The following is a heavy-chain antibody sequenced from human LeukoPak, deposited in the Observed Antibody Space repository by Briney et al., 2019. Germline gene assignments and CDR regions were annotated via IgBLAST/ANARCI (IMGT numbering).Heavy chain of an antibody. CDR1: GFTLSSCA. CDR3: AKQIFGVVIGPAFDY. D-gene: IGHD3-3*01. CDR2: ISGSNTRT. Sequence: PGGSLRLSCAASGFTLSSCAMSWVRQAPGKGLEWVSAISGSNTRTYYADSVKGRFTISRDNSKNILYLQMNSLRAEDTAVYYCAKQIFGVVIGPAFDYWGQGILVTVSS. J-gene: IGHJ4*02. V-gene: IGHV3-23*01.